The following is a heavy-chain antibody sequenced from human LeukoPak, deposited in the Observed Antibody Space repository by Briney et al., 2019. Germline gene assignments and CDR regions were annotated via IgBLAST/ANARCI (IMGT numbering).Heavy chain of an antibody. CDR2: IYYSGRST. CDR3: ARQPEGVNWFDP. Sequence: SETLSLTCTVSGGSITSYFWTWIRQPPGEGLEGIGYIYYSGRSTNFNPSLKSRVTMAIDTSKNQFSLKLSSVTAADTAVYYCARQPEGVNWFDPWGQGTLVTVSS. D-gene: IGHD2-2*01. CDR1: GGSITSYF. J-gene: IGHJ5*02. V-gene: IGHV4-59*08.